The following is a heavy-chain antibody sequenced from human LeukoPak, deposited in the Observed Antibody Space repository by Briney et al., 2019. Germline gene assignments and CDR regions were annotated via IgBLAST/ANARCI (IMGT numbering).Heavy chain of an antibody. Sequence: GGSLRLSCTASGFTLGGHDMHWVRQTTGDGLEGVAAVSAGHHAFYAGSVKGRFTVSREDAKNSLYLQMNSLRAGDTAVYYCVREARGYHYTYFDYWGQGSLVTVSS. CDR2: VSAGHHA. V-gene: IGHV3-13*01. CDR1: GFTLGGHD. D-gene: IGHD5-18*01. J-gene: IGHJ4*02. CDR3: VREARGYHYTYFDY.